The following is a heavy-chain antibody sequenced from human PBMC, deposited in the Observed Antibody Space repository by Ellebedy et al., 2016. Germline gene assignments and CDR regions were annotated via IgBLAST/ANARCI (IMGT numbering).Heavy chain of an antibody. D-gene: IGHD2-21*02. J-gene: IGHJ5*02. CDR1: GFSLSTSPLG. V-gene: IGHV2-5*02. CDR3: AHRRGVVTAKGYNRFDP. Sequence: SGPTLVKPTQTLTLTCTFSGFSLSTSPLGVGWIRQPPGKAPEWLGIIYWDDDKRYSPSLRSRLTITKDTSKNQVVLTMTDMDPEDTGTYYCAHRRGVVTAKGYNRFDPWGQGTLVTVSS. CDR2: IYWDDDK.